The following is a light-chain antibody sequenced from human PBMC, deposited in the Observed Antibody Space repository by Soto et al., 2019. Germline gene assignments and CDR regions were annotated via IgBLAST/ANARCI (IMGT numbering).Light chain of an antibody. CDR1: QDISNS. Sequence: DIQMTQSPSSLSAAVGDRVTITCQASQDISNSLNWYQQRPGKAPNLLIYDASNLETGVPSRFSGSGSWTHFTLTISSLQPEDLATYHCQQYNNLPLTCGGGTKVESK. J-gene: IGKJ4*01. V-gene: IGKV1-33*01. CDR2: DAS. CDR3: QQYNNLPLT.